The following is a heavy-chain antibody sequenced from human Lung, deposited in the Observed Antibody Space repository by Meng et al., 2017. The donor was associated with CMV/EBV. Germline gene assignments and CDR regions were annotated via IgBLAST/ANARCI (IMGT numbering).Heavy chain of an antibody. V-gene: IGHV1-18*01. CDR2: ISAYNGDT. Sequence: ASXXVSXXXXGYIFTKYGVNWMRQAPGQGPEWMGWISAYNGDTMYAPKVQGRVTMTTDTSTSTAYMELRGLRSDDTAVYYCARDAGTIAVSGIGDYWGQGXLVTVSS. J-gene: IGHJ4*02. CDR3: ARDAGTIAVSGIGDY. D-gene: IGHD6-19*01. CDR1: GYIFTKYG.